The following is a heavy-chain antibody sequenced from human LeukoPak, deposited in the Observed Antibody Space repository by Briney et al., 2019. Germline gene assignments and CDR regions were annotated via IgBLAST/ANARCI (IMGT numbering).Heavy chain of an antibody. V-gene: IGHV3-53*01. J-gene: IGHJ4*02. D-gene: IGHD3-16*01. CDR3: ARHRGIPTRDFED. Sequence: PGGSLRLSCAASGFTVSSNDMSWVRQAPGKGLEWVSLIYSGGSAYYADSVKGRFTISRDNSKNTLYLQMNSLRAEDTAVYYCARHRGIPTRDFEDWGQGTMVTVSS. CDR1: GFTVSSND. CDR2: IYSGGSA.